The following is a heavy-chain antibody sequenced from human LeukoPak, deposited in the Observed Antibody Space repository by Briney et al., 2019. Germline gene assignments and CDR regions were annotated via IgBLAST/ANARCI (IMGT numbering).Heavy chain of an antibody. J-gene: IGHJ4*02. CDR2: IIPIFGTA. D-gene: IGHD1-1*01. CDR1: GGTFSSYA. CDR3: ARPNWNDLHFDY. Sequence: ASVKVSCKASGGTFSSYAISWVRQAPGQGLEWMGGIIPIFGTANYAQKFQGRVTITADKSTSTAYMELSSLRSEDTAVYYCARPNWNDLHFDYWGQGTLVTVSS. V-gene: IGHV1-69*06.